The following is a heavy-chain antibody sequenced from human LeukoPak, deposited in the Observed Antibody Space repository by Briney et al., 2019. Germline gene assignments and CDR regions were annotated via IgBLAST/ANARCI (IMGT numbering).Heavy chain of an antibody. D-gene: IGHD6-19*01. CDR2: INAYNGNT. CDR1: GYTCTSYG. Sequence: ASVKLSYKASGYTCTSYGISWVRQPPGQGLEWMGWINAYNGNTNYAQKFQGRVAMTTETSTSTAYMELRSLSSDDTAVYYCARGRISVAGTVDYWGQGTLVTVSS. V-gene: IGHV1-18*01. CDR3: ARGRISVAGTVDY. J-gene: IGHJ4*02.